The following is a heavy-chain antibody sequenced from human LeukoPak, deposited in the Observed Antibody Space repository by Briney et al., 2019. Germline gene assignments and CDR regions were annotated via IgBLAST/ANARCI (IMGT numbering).Heavy chain of an antibody. CDR1: GFTFSTYS. D-gene: IGHD6-13*01. CDR3: IGSSRGFDAFDI. CDR2: IRYDGSNK. Sequence: PGGSLRLSCAASGFTFSTYSMNWVRQAPGKGLEWVAFIRYDGSNKYYADSVKGRFTISRDNSKNTLYLQMNSLRAEDTAVYYCIGSSRGFDAFDIWGQGTMVTVSS. V-gene: IGHV3-30*02. J-gene: IGHJ3*02.